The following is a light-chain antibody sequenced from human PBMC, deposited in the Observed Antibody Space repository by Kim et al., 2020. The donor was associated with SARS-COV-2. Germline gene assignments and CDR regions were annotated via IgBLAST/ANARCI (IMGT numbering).Light chain of an antibody. CDR2: EDN. Sequence: NFMLTQPHSVSESPGKTVTISCTRSSGSIASNYVQWYQQRPGSAPTTVIYEDNQRPSGVPDRFSGSIDSSSNSASLTISGLKTEDEADYYCQSYDSSNRAGFGGGTQLTVL. J-gene: IGLJ7*01. CDR3: QSYDSSNRAG. V-gene: IGLV6-57*03. CDR1: SGSIASNY.